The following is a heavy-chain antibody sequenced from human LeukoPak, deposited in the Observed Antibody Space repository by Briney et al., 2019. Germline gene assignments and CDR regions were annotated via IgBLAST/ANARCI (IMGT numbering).Heavy chain of an antibody. CDR2: IFYSGNT. CDR1: GGSISSSSYY. CDR3: ARGKRGGYDYYYYYYMDV. Sequence: SETLSLTCTVSGGSISSSSYYWGWIRQPPGKGLEWIGSIFYSGNTYYNPSLKSRVTISVDTSKNQFSLKLSSVTAADTAVYYCARGKRGGYDYYYYYYMDVWGKGTTVTVSS. J-gene: IGHJ6*03. D-gene: IGHD5-12*01. V-gene: IGHV4-39*01.